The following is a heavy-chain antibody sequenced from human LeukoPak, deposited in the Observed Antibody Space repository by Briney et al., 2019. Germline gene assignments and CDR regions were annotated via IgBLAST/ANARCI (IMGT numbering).Heavy chain of an antibody. V-gene: IGHV3-23*01. CDR1: GITINSYA. CDR2: IDGSGTYT. J-gene: IGHJ4*02. CDR3: AKHLSSSAPGRAPDH. Sequence: GGSLRLSYAASGITINSYAMSWVRQAPGKGLEWVSAIDGSGTYTYYADSVKGRFTISRDNSKKTLYVQMNSLRAEDTAVYYCAKHLSSSAPGRAPDHWGQGTLVTVSS. D-gene: IGHD6-13*01.